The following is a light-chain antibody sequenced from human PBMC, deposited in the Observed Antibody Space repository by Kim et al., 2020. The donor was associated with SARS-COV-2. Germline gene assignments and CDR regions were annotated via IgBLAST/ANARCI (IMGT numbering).Light chain of an antibody. CDR2: QDR. Sequence: SYELTQPPSVSVSPGQTASITCSGDKLGDKYACWYQQKPGQSPVLVIYQDRKRPSGIPERFSGSNSGNTATLTISGTQAMAEADYYCQVWDSSTAVFGG. V-gene: IGLV3-1*01. J-gene: IGLJ2*01. CDR3: QVWDSSTAV. CDR1: KLGDKY.